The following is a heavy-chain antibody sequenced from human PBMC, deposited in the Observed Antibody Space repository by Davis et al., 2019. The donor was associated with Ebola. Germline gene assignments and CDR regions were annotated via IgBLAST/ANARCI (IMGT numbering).Heavy chain of an antibody. Sequence: ASVKVSCKASGYTFTGYYMHWVRQAPGQGLEWMGWISAYNGNTNYAQKLQGRVTMTTDTSTSKAYMELRSLRSDATAVYYCASPRFGELFGYYFDYWGQGTLVTVSS. CDR3: ASPRFGELFGYYFDY. CDR1: GYTFTGYY. D-gene: IGHD3-10*01. CDR2: ISAYNGNT. V-gene: IGHV1-18*04. J-gene: IGHJ4*02.